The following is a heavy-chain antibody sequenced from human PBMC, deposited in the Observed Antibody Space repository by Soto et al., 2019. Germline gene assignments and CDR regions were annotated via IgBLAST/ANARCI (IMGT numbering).Heavy chain of an antibody. CDR2: ISAYNGNT. CDR1: GYTFTSYG. Sequence: ASVKVSCKASGYTFTSYGISWVRQAPGQGLEWLGWISAYNGNTNYAQKLQGRVTMTTDTSTSTAYMELRSLRSDDTAVYYCARVAIDVYIWGSYRHNCIDSWGQGILVSVSS. J-gene: IGHJ5*01. D-gene: IGHD3-16*02. CDR3: ARVAIDVYIWGSYRHNCIDS. V-gene: IGHV1-18*01.